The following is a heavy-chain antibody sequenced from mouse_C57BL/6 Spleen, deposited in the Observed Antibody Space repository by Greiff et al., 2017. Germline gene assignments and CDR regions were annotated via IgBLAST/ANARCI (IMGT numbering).Heavy chain of an antibody. CDR3: ARYYSNYGAMDY. V-gene: IGHV5-16*01. D-gene: IGHD2-5*01. CDR1: GFTFSDYY. J-gene: IGHJ4*01. CDR2: INYDGSST. Sequence: EVQVMESEGGLVQPGSSMKLSCTASGFTFSDYYMAWVRQVPEKGLEWVANINYDGSSTYYLDSLKSRFIISRDNAKNILYLQMSSLKSEDTATYYCARYYSNYGAMDYWGQGTSVTVSS.